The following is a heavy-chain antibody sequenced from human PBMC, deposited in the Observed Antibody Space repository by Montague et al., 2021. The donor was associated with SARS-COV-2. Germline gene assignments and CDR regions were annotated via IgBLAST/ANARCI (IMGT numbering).Heavy chain of an antibody. D-gene: IGHD3-3*01. CDR1: GGSISSSSYF. Sequence: SETLSLTCTVSGGSISSSSYFWGWIRQPPRKGLEWIGSIYYSGSTYYNPSLKSRVTISVDTSKNQFSLKLSSVTAADTAVFYCARKTSRGLTIFGVVTASYCFDYWGQGTLVTVSS. CDR3: ARKTSRGLTIFGVVTASYCFDY. CDR2: IYYSGST. V-gene: IGHV4-39*01. J-gene: IGHJ4*02.